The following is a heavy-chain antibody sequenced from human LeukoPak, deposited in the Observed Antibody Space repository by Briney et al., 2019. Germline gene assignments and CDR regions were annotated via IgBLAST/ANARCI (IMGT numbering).Heavy chain of an antibody. CDR2: IKQDGSEK. CDR1: GFTFSSYW. D-gene: IGHD5-24*01. J-gene: IGHJ4*02. Sequence: PGGSLRLSCAASGFTFSSYWMSWVRQAPGKGLEWVANIKQDGSEKYYVDSVKGRFTISRDNAKNSLYLQVNSLRAEDTAVYYCARDLREMATIQRPVFVGVYDYWGQGTLVTVSS. CDR3: ARDLREMATIQRPVFVGVYDY. V-gene: IGHV3-7*01.